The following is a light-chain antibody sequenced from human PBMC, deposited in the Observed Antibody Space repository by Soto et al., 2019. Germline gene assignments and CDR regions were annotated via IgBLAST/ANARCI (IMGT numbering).Light chain of an antibody. CDR3: QQYGTSPGT. CDR1: QSVSNNY. CDR2: GAS. J-gene: IGKJ1*01. V-gene: IGKV3-20*01. Sequence: IVLTKSPGRLSLSPGERATLSCRASQSVSNNYLAWYQQKPGQAPRLLIYGASTRATGIPARFSGSGSGTDFALTISRLQPEDFAVYYCQQYGTSPGTFGQGTKVDIK.